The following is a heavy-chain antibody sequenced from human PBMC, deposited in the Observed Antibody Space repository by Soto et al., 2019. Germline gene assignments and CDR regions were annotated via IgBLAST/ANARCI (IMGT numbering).Heavy chain of an antibody. Sequence: ASVKVSCKASGYTFTSYGISWVRQAPGQGLEWMGWISAYNGNTNYAQKLQGRVTMTTDTSTSTAYMELRSLRSDDTAVYYCARDLINGTMVRGVIIRGTYYYNWSGIDVWGQGTTVTVSS. CDR3: ARDLINGTMVRGVIIRGTYYYNWSGIDV. J-gene: IGHJ6*02. CDR1: GYTFTSYG. CDR2: ISAYNGNT. V-gene: IGHV1-18*01. D-gene: IGHD3-10*01.